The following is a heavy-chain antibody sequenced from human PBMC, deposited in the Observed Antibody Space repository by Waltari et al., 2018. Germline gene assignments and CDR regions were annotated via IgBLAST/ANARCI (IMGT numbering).Heavy chain of an antibody. J-gene: IGHJ5*02. V-gene: IGHV1-58*01. Sequence: QMQLVQSGPEVKKPGTSVKDSCKASGFTFTSSAVQWVRQARGQRLEWIGWIVVGSGNTNYAQKFQERVTITRDMSTSTAYMELSSLRSEDTAVYYCAARYCTGGVCYSGFDPWGQGTLVTVSS. CDR1: GFTFTSSA. D-gene: IGHD2-8*02. CDR2: IVVGSGNT. CDR3: AARYCTGGVCYSGFDP.